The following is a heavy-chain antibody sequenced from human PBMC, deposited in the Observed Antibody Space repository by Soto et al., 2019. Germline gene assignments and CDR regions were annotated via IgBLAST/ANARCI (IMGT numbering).Heavy chain of an antibody. J-gene: IGHJ4*02. V-gene: IGHV1-69*01. CDR1: GGTFSSYA. Sequence: QVQLVQSGAEVKKPGSSVKVSCKASGGTFSSYAISWVRQAPGQGLEWMGGIVPIFGTANYAQKFQGRVTITADESTSTAYMELSSLRSEDTAVYYCARRPTAYSSGWYYFDYWGQGTLVTVSS. CDR3: ARRPTAYSSGWYYFDY. D-gene: IGHD6-19*01. CDR2: IVPIFGTA.